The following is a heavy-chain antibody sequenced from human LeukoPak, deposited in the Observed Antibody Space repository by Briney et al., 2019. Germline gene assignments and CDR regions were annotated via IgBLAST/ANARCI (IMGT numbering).Heavy chain of an antibody. CDR3: AKDMTTVLSWDY. CDR1: GFTFSSYE. D-gene: IGHD4-17*01. V-gene: IGHV3-48*03. J-gene: IGHJ4*02. Sequence: GGSLRLSCAASGFTFSSYEMNWVRQAPGKGLEWVSYISIGGSTIYYADSVKGRFTISRDNAKNSLYLQMDSLRAEDTVVYYCAKDMTTVLSWDYWGQGTLVTVSS. CDR2: ISIGGSTI.